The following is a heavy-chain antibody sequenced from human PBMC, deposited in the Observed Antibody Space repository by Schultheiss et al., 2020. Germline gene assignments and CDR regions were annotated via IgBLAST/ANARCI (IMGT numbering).Heavy chain of an antibody. CDR1: GGSISSSSYY. CDR3: ARRRIVGAYYYGMDV. CDR2: IYYSGST. Sequence: SETLSLTCTVSGGSISSSSYYWGWIRQPPGKGLEWIGSIYYSGSTYYNPSLKSRLTISVDTSKNQFSLKLSSVTAADTAVYYCARRRIVGAYYYGMDVWGQGTTVTVSS. J-gene: IGHJ6*02. V-gene: IGHV4-39*01. D-gene: IGHD1-26*01.